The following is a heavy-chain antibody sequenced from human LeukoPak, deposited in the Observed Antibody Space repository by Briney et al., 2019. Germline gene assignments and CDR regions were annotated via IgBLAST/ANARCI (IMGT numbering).Heavy chain of an antibody. CDR3: ARNRYFYDFSGYYVDY. V-gene: IGHV5-10-1*01. CDR2: IDPSDSYT. CDR1: GYGFSSYW. J-gene: IGHJ4*02. D-gene: IGHD3-22*01. Sequence: GESLKISCKGSGYGFSSYWISWVRQMLGKGLEWMGSIDPSDSYTNCSPSFQGHVTISTDKSISTAYLQWSSLRASDTAMYYCARNRYFYDFSGYYVDYWGQGTLVTVSS.